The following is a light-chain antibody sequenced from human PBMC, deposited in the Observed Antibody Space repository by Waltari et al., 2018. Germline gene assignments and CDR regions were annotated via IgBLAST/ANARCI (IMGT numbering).Light chain of an antibody. CDR1: QTVRTTY. Sequence: EIVLTQSPGTLSLSPGERATLSSRASQTVRTTYLAGYQQKPGQAPTLLIYGASIRATCSPDRFSGSGSGTDFSLTISSLEPEDFAVYYCQQYDISPPTFGGGTKVEIK. V-gene: IGKV3-20*01. CDR3: QQYDISPPT. J-gene: IGKJ4*01. CDR2: GAS.